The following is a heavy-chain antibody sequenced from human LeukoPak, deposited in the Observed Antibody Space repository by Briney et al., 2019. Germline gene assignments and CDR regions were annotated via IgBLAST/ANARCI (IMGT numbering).Heavy chain of an antibody. D-gene: IGHD3-10*01. J-gene: IGHJ4*02. V-gene: IGHV5-51*01. Sequence: GESLKISCKGSGYSFTSYWIGWVRQMPGKGLEWMGIIYPGDSHTGYSPSFQGQLTISADKSISTPYLQWSSLKASDTAMYYCARLPYYYGSGSYYNKGKREYYFDYWGQGTLVTVSS. CDR3: ARLPYYYGSGSYYNKGKREYYFDY. CDR2: IYPGDSHT. CDR1: GYSFTSYW.